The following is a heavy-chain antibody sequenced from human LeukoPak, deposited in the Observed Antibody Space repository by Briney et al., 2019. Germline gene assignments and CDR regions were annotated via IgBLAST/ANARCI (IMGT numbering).Heavy chain of an antibody. Sequence: SETLSLTCAVYGGSFSGYYWSWIRQPPGKGLEWIGEINHSGSTNYNPSLKSRVTISVDTSKNQFSLKLSSVTAADTAVYYCASRLRLSPFDYWGQGTLVTVSS. CDR1: GGSFSGYY. J-gene: IGHJ4*02. CDR3: ASRLRLSPFDY. CDR2: INHSGST. D-gene: IGHD4-17*01. V-gene: IGHV4-34*01.